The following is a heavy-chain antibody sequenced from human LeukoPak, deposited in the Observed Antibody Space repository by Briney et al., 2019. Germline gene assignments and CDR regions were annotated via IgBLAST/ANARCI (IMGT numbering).Heavy chain of an antibody. CDR1: GFTFDDYA. CDR2: ITWNSYSM. D-gene: IGHD1-26*01. V-gene: IGHV3-9*03. Sequence: GGSLRHSCAASGFTFDDYAMHWVRQAPGKGLEWVSGITWNSYSMGYADSVKGRFTITRDNAKNSLFLQMNSLRADDVALYYCAKSAGATTGGFDYWGQGTLVTVSS. CDR3: AKSAGATTGGFDY. J-gene: IGHJ4*02.